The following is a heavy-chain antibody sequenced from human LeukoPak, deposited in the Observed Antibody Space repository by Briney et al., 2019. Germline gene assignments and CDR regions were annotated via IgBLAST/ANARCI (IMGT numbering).Heavy chain of an antibody. CDR3: ARGSSSWLPYYMDV. V-gene: IGHV1-2*02. D-gene: IGHD6-13*01. CDR1: GGTFSSYA. CDR2: INPNSGGT. Sequence: ASVKVSCKASGGTFSSYAISWVRQAPGQGLEWMGWINPNSGGTNYAQKFQGRVTMTGDTSISTAYMELSSLRSEDTAVYYCARGSSSWLPYYMDVWGKGTTVTVSS. J-gene: IGHJ6*03.